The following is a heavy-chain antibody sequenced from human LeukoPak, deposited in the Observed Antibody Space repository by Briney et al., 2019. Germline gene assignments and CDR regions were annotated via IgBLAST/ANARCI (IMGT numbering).Heavy chain of an antibody. V-gene: IGHV3-23*01. J-gene: IGHJ6*02. CDR1: GFTFSSYA. CDR2: ISGSGGST. D-gene: IGHD3-10*01. Sequence: PGGSLRLSCAASGFTFSSYAMSWVRQAPGKGLEWVSAISGSGGSTYYADSVKGRFTISRDNSKNTLYLQMNSLRAEDTAVYYCAKVLLVRGVILGRGKYGMDVWGQGTTVTVSS. CDR3: AKVLLVRGVILGRGKYGMDV.